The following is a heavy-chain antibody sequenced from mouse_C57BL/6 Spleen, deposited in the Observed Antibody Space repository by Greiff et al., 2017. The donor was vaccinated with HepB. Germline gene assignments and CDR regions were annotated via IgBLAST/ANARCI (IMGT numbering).Heavy chain of an antibody. J-gene: IGHJ2*01. Sequence: QVQLQQPGAELVRPGPSVKLSCKASGYTFTSYWMHWVKQRPGQGLEWIGVIDPSDSYTNYNQKFKGKATLTVDTSSSTAYMQLSSLTSEDSAVYYCARRVGGKGYFDYWGQGTTLTVSS. CDR3: ARRVGGKGYFDY. D-gene: IGHD1-1*02. CDR2: IDPSDSYT. CDR1: GYTFTSYW. V-gene: IGHV1-59*01.